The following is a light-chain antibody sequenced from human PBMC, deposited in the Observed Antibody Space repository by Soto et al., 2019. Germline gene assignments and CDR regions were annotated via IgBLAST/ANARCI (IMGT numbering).Light chain of an antibody. CDR2: NSS. CDR3: QQYRDLPHT. CDR1: TTVRNNY. J-gene: IGKJ1*01. Sequence: EIVLTQSPGTLSLSPGERATLYCRASTTVRNNYLAWYQQKPGQAPRLLIYNSSTRPTGIPDRFSGSGSGTDFTLTISRLEPEDFALDVGQQYRDLPHTCGQGTRVEIK. V-gene: IGKV3-20*01.